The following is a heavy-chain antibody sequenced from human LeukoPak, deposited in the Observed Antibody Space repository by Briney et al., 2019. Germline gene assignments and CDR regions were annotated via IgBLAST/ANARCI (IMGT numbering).Heavy chain of an antibody. CDR3: ARASGYYDSSGYYSYYYYYMDV. D-gene: IGHD3-22*01. CDR2: IIPIFGTA. V-gene: IGHV1-69*06. J-gene: IGHJ6*03. CDR1: GGTFSSYA. Sequence: GASVKVSCKASGGTFSSYAISWVRQAPGQGLEWMGGIIPIFGTANYAQKFQGRVTITADKSTSTAYMELSSLRSEDTAVYYCARASGYYDSSGYYSYYYYYMDVWGKGTTVTVSS.